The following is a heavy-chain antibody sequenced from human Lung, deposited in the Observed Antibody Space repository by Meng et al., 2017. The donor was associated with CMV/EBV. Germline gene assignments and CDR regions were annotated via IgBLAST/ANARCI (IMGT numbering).Heavy chain of an antibody. J-gene: IGHJ4*02. Sequence: GGSXRLXXAASGFTFSSYAMSWVRQAPGKGLEWVSAISGSGGSTYYADSVKGRFTISRDNSKNTLYLQMNSLRAEDTAVYYCAKSYYDSSGYYYNWGQGXLVXVSS. CDR2: ISGSGGST. CDR1: GFTFSSYA. CDR3: AKSYYDSSGYYYN. V-gene: IGHV3-23*01. D-gene: IGHD3-22*01.